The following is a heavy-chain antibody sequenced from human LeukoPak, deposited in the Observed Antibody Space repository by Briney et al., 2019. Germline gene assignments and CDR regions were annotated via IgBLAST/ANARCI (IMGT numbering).Heavy chain of an antibody. CDR1: GVSISRYY. V-gene: IGHV4-4*07. D-gene: IGHD3-10*01. CDR3: AREDGSGSPSDY. CDR2: IYTSGST. J-gene: IGHJ4*02. Sequence: SETLSLTCTVSGVSISRYYWSWIRQPAGKGLEWIGRIYTSGSTNYNPSLKSRVTMSVDTSKNQFSLRLSSVTAADTAVYYCAREDGSGSPSDYWGQGILVTVSS.